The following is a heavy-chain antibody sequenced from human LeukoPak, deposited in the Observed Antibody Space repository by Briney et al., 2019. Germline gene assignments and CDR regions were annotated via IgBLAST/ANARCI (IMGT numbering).Heavy chain of an antibody. J-gene: IGHJ4*02. CDR3: ARDGTFDY. V-gene: IGHV3-7*03. CDR2: IKQDGSEK. D-gene: IGHD1-14*01. CDR1: EFTFNNYW. Sequence: GGSLRLSCAASEFTFNNYWMSWVRQAPGKGLEWVANIKQDGSEKYYVDSVKGRFTISRDNSKNTLYLQMNSLRAEDTAVYYCARDGTFDYWGQGTLVTVSS.